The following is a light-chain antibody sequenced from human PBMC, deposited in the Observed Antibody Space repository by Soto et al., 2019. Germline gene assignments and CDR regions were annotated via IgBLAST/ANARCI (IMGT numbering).Light chain of an antibody. CDR3: QRYGGSPPT. J-gene: IGKJ1*01. CDR1: QSVSSNY. CDR2: GAS. Sequence: EIVLTQSPGTLSLSPGERATLYCRASQSVSSNYLAWYQRKPGHAPRLLIYGASSRATDIPNRFSGSGSGTDFTLTITSLEPEDFAVYFCQRYGGSPPTFGQGTKVEIK. V-gene: IGKV3-20*01.